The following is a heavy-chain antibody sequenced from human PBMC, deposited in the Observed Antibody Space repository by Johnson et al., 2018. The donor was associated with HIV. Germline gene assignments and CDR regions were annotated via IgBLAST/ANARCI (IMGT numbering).Heavy chain of an antibody. Sequence: VQLVESGGGLIEPGGSLRLSCAASGFTFSIVWMHWVRQAPGKGLEWVANIKQDGSDTYYLDSVKGRFTISRDNTKNSLFLQMDTLRAGDTAVYYCARDKYYLTAITGSAFDIWGRGTMVTVSS. CDR1: GFTFSIVW. CDR3: ARDKYYLTAITGSAFDI. CDR2: IKQDGSDT. J-gene: IGHJ3*02. D-gene: IGHD2/OR15-2a*01. V-gene: IGHV3-7*03.